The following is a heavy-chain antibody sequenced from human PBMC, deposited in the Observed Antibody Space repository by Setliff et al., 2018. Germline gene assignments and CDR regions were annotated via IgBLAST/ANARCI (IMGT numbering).Heavy chain of an antibody. CDR3: ARDLGHGGDSDY. V-gene: IGHV4-38-2*02. CDR2: IGHTGSI. Sequence: SETLSLTCTVSGYSISSGYIWGWIRQPPGKGLKWVGNIGHTGSINYNPSLKSRLTISRDTSKNQVSLKLNSVTATDTAVYYCARDLGHGGDSDYWGQGILVTV. CDR1: GYSISSGYI. J-gene: IGHJ4*02. D-gene: IGHD2-21*02.